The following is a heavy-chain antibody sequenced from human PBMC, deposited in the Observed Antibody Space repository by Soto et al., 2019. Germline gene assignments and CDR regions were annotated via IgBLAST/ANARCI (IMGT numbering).Heavy chain of an antibody. D-gene: IGHD2-2*01. CDR1: GFTFGSYA. CDR3: AKARRPSLNFFYYVDV. V-gene: IGHV3-23*01. Sequence: EVQLLESGGGLVQPGGSLRLSCVVSGFTFGSYAMSWVRQAPGKGPEWVAILGGNGFTTYYADSVKGRFTISADKSKSTLCLQMNSLRADDTGVYYCAKARRPSLNFFYYVDVWGRGNSVTVSS. J-gene: IGHJ6*03. CDR2: LGGNGFTT.